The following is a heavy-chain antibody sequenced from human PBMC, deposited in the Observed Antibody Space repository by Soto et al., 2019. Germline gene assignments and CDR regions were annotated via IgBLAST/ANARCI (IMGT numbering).Heavy chain of an antibody. V-gene: IGHV3-23*01. CDR3: AKGISGRYYTLFDY. CDR1: GCTFINCA. Sequence: GGSLRLSCAAAGCTFINCAMIWVRQAPGKGLVWVSIISGSGGSTYYADSVKGRFTISRDNSKNTLDLQMNSLRGEDTAVYYCAKGISGRYYTLFDYWGQGTLVTVSS. CDR2: ISGSGGST. J-gene: IGHJ4*02. D-gene: IGHD1-26*01.